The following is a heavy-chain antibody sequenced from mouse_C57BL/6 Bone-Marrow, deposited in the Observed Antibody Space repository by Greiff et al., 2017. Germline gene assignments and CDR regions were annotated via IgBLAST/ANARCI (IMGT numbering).Heavy chain of an antibody. CDR2: INPSNGGT. CDR3: ARDYYGSSYLYWYFDV. D-gene: IGHD1-1*01. Sequence: QVQLQQSGTELVKPGASVKLSCKASGYTFTSYWMHWVKQRPGQGLEWIGNINPSNGGTNYNEKFKSKATLTVDKSSSTAYMQLSSLTSEDSAVYYCARDYYGSSYLYWYFDVWGTGTTVTVSS. J-gene: IGHJ1*03. V-gene: IGHV1-53*01. CDR1: GYTFTSYW.